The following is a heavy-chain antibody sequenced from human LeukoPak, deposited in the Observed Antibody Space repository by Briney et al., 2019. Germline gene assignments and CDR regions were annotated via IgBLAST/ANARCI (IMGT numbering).Heavy chain of an antibody. J-gene: IGHJ4*02. D-gene: IGHD3-10*01. Sequence: PSETLSLTCNVSGDSVNSGIYYWSWIRQPPGQGLEWIGYIYYTGSTTYNPSLKSRVTISVDTSKNQLSLKLSSVTAADTAVYYCARARGTAYFGSGTYHLDYWGQGALVTVSS. CDR1: GDSVNSGIYY. CDR3: ARARGTAYFGSGTYHLDY. CDR2: IYYTGST. V-gene: IGHV4-61*01.